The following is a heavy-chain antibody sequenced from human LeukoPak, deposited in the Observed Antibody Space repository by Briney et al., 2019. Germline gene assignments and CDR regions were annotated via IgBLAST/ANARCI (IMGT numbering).Heavy chain of an antibody. J-gene: IGHJ4*02. V-gene: IGHV3-7*01. D-gene: IGHD3-10*01. CDR2: IKPDGSDK. CDR1: GFTFRNYW. CDR3: ARGGHRQKEF. Sequence: GGSLRLSCAASGFTFRNYWMTWVRQSTGKGLEWVAIIKPDGSDKYHVDSVKGRFTISRDNAKNSLYLQMSSLRAEDTAVYYCARGGHRQKEFWGQGTLVTVSS.